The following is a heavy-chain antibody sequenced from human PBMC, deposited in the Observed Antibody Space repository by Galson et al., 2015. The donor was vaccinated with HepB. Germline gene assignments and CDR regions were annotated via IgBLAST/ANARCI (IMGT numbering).Heavy chain of an antibody. V-gene: IGHV3-7*03. J-gene: IGHJ6*02. CDR3: ARVTAEAGIHYYYYGMDV. D-gene: IGHD6-19*01. CDR2: IKPDGYDK. Sequence: SLRLSCAVSGFTFRRFWMSWVRQAPGKGLEWVANIKPDGYDKYFVDSVKGRFTISRDNAKNSLFLQMNSLRVEDTAVYYCARVTAEAGIHYYYYGMDVWGQGTTVTGLL. CDR1: GFTFRRFW.